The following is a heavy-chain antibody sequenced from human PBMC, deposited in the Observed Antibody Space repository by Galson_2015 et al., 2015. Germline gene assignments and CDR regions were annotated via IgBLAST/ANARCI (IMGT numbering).Heavy chain of an antibody. J-gene: IGHJ4*02. D-gene: IGHD2-15*01. CDR3: AKDGRRYCSGGSCYAPDY. CDR2: ISYDGSNK. CDR1: GFTFSSYG. V-gene: IGHV3-30*18. Sequence: ALRLSCAASGFTFSSYGMHWVRQAPGKGLEWVAVISYDGSNKYYADSVKGRFTISRDNSKNTLYLQMNSLRAEDTAVYYCAKDGRRYCSGGSCYAPDYWGQGTLVTVSS.